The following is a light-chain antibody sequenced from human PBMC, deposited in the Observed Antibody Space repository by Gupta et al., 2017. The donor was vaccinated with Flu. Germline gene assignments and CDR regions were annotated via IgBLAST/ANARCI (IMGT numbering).Light chain of an antibody. CDR2: EVS. CDR1: SSDIGGYNY. CDR3: SSYTGSGTV. J-gene: IGLJ3*02. V-gene: IGLV2-14*01. Sequence: QSALTQPASVSGSPGQSITISCTGTSSDIGGYNYVSWYQQHPGKAPKRRMYEVSYRPSGISDRFSGSKSANKASLTISGLQAEDEADDYCSSYTGSGTVFGGGTKLTVL.